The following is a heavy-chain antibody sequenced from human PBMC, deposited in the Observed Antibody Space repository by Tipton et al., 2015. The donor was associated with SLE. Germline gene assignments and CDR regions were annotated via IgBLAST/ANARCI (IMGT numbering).Heavy chain of an antibody. J-gene: IGHJ4*01. Sequence: QLVQSGGGLTQPGGSLRLSCAASGFSVSSNYMSWVRQAPGRGLEWVSVIYSAGDTYYADSVKGRFTISRDNSKNTVYLHMNSLRADDTAIYYCASASWNYGFFDYWGQEPWSPSPQ. D-gene: IGHD1-7*01. CDR1: GFSVSSNY. CDR3: ASASWNYGFFDY. V-gene: IGHV3-53*01. CDR2: IYSAGDT.